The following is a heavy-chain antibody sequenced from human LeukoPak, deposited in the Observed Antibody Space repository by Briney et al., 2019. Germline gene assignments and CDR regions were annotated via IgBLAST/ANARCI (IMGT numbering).Heavy chain of an antibody. CDR2: ISHGGST. J-gene: IGHJ4*02. D-gene: IGHD3-10*01. V-gene: IGHV4-34*01. CDR3: ARGAGDYYGSVSYNY. CDR1: GGSFSGYF. Sequence: PSETLSLTCAVYGGSFSGYFLTWIRQPPGEGLEWIGDISHGGSTNYNPSLKSRVTISLDTSKNQFSLKLSSATAADTAVYYCARGAGDYYGSVSYNYWGQGTLVTVSS.